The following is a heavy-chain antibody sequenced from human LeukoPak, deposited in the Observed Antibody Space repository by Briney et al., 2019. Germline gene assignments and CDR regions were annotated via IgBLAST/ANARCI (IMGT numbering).Heavy chain of an antibody. V-gene: IGHV3-30-3*01. D-gene: IGHD5-18*01. J-gene: IGHJ4*02. CDR2: ISYDGSNK. Sequence: PGRSLRLSCAASGFTFSSYAMHWVRQAPAKGLEWVAVISYDGSNKYYADSVKGRFTISRDNSKNTLYLQMNSLRAEDTAVYYCATLDTAMVADLDYWGQGTLVTVSS. CDR1: GFTFSSYA. CDR3: ATLDTAMVADLDY.